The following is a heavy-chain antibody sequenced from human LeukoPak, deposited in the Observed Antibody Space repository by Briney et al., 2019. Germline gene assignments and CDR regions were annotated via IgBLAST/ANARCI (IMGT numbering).Heavy chain of an antibody. CDR3: VRGTGY. Sequence: GGSLRLSCSVSGFTFSTYVMHWVRQAPGKGLEYVSAISSNGDNTYYADSVEGRFTISRDNSKNTLYLQMSSLGADDTAVYYCVRGTGYWGQGTLVTVSS. V-gene: IGHV3-64D*06. CDR1: GFTFSTYV. CDR2: ISSNGDNT. J-gene: IGHJ4*02.